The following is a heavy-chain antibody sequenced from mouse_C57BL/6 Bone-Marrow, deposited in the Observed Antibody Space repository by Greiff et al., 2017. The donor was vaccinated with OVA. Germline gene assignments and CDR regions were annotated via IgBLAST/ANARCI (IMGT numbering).Heavy chain of an antibody. CDR1: GYSFTGYY. CDR2: INPSTGGT. Sequence: VQLKESGPELVKPGASVQISCKASGYSFTGYYMNWVNQSPEKSLEWIGEINPSTGGTTYNQKFKAKATLTVDKSSSTAYMQLKSLTSEDSVVYYCARGGTSPFAYWGQGTLVTVSA. V-gene: IGHV1-42*01. D-gene: IGHD3-3*01. J-gene: IGHJ3*01. CDR3: ARGGTSPFAY.